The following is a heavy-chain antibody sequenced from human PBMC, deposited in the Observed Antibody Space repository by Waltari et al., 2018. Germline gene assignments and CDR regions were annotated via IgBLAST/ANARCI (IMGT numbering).Heavy chain of an antibody. V-gene: IGHV3-23*01. CDR3: AKDQAECLVLDGYFDS. Sequence: EVQLLESGGDMEQPGGSLRISCVGYGFNFSNYDMNWVRQAPGKGLEWVSTMIGTGDYTYYADSVKGRFTISRDNSNNTVFLHMNNLRVEDTAIYFCAKDQAECLVLDGYFDSWGQGTPVTVSS. CDR2: MIGTGDYT. J-gene: IGHJ4*02. D-gene: IGHD6-19*01. CDR1: GFNFSNYD.